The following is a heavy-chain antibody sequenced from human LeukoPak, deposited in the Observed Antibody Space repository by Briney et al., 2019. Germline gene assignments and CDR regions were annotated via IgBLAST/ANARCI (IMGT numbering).Heavy chain of an antibody. CDR3: AKDSRLRGNYFDY. D-gene: IGHD4-17*01. Sequence: SGGSLRLSCAASGFTFSSYAMSWVRQAPGKGLEWVSAISGSGGSTYYADSVKGRFTISRDNSKNTLYLQMNSLRAEDTAVYYCAKDSRLRGNYFDYWGQGTLVTVSS. CDR1: GFTFSSYA. V-gene: IGHV3-23*01. CDR2: ISGSGGST. J-gene: IGHJ4*02.